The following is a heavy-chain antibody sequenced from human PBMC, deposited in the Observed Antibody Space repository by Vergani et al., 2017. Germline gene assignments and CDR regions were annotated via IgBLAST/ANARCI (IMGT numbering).Heavy chain of an antibody. J-gene: IGHJ5*02. CDR3: ARGGVLHGP. D-gene: IGHD3-10*01. CDR1: GGSISSGSYY. CDR2: IYTSGST. V-gene: IGHV4-61*02. Sequence: QVQLQESGPGLVKPSQTLSLTCTVSGGSISSGSYYWSWIRQPAGKGLEWIGRIYTSGSTNYNPSLKSRVTISVDTSKNQFSLKLSSVTAADTAVYYCARGGVLHGPWGQGTLVTVSS.